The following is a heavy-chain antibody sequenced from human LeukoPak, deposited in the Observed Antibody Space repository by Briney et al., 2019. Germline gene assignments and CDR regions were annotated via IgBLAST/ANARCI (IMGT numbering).Heavy chain of an antibody. V-gene: IGHV1-69*05. CDR3: ARGPGAIRYYYYYMDV. CDR2: IIPIFGTA. CDR1: GGTFSSYA. J-gene: IGHJ6*03. Sequence: SVKVSCKASGGTFSSYAISWVRQAPGQGLEWMGGIIPIFGTANYAQKFQGRVTITTDESTSTAYMELSSLRSEDTAVYYCARGPGAIRYYYYYMDVWGKGTTVTVSS. D-gene: IGHD1-1*01.